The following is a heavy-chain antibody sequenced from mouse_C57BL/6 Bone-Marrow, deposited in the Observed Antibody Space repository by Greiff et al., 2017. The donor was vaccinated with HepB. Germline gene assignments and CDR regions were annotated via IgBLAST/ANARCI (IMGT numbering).Heavy chain of an antibody. Sequence: EVKVVESGGGLVQPGESLKLSCESNEYEFPSHDMSWVRKTPDKRLELVAAINSDGGSTYYPDTMERRFIISRDNTKKTLYLQMCSLRSEDTALYYCARHYYGSPYAMYYWGQGTSVTVSS. CDR1: EYEFPSHD. V-gene: IGHV5-2*01. D-gene: IGHD1-1*01. CDR2: INSDGGST. J-gene: IGHJ4*01. CDR3: ARHYYGSPYAMYY.